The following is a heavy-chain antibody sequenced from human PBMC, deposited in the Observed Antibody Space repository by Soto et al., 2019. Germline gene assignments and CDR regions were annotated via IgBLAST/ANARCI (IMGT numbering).Heavy chain of an antibody. Sequence: QVQLQESGPGLVKPSETLSLTCTVSGGSISSYYWSWIRQPPGRGLEWIGYLFYSASTNYNPSLPSRVTMSVHTSQIQFSLKLGSVTAAAAAVYHCSRRYGRAFDFWGRGTMVTVSS. CDR3: SRRYGRAFDF. V-gene: IGHV4-59*08. D-gene: IGHD4-17*01. J-gene: IGHJ3*01. CDR2: LFYSAST. CDR1: GGSISSYY.